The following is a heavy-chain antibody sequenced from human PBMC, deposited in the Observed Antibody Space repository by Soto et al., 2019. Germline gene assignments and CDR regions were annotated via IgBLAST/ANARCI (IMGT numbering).Heavy chain of an antibody. Sequence: QVQLVQSGAEVKKPGSSVTVSCKASGGTFSSYTISWVRQAPGQGLEWMGGIIPIFGTANYAQKFQGRVTITADESXXTASMELSSPRSEDTAVYYCARGNHRWLQLWYFDLWGRGTLVTVSS. CDR2: IIPIFGTA. CDR3: ARGNHRWLQLWYFDL. V-gene: IGHV1-69*12. CDR1: GGTFSSYT. J-gene: IGHJ2*01. D-gene: IGHD5-12*01.